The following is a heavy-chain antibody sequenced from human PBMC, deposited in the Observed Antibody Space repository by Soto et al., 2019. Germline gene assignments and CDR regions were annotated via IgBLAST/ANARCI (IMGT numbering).Heavy chain of an antibody. D-gene: IGHD3-3*01. CDR1: GGSISSYY. J-gene: IGHJ6*03. CDR3: ARCSSDDFWSGYYDYYYYYYMDV. CDR2: IYYSGST. V-gene: IGHV4-59*01. Sequence: QVQLQESGPGLVKPSETLSLTCTVSGGSISSYYWSWIRQPPGKGLEWIGYIYYSGSTNYNPSLKSRVTISVDTSKNQFSLKLSSVTAADTAVYYCARCSSDDFWSGYYDYYYYYYMDVWGKGTTVTVSS.